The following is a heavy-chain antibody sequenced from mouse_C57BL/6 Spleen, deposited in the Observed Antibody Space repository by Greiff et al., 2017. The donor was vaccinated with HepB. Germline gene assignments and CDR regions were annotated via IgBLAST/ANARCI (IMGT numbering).Heavy chain of an antibody. CDR2: IRNKANNHAT. Sequence: EVQVVESGGGLVQPGGSMKLSCAASGFTFSDAWMDWVRQSPEKGLEWVAEIRNKANNHATYYAESVKGRFTISRDDSKSSIYLQMNSLRAEDTGIYYCTRGFYDYDGYAMDYWGQGTSVTVSS. V-gene: IGHV6-6*01. CDR1: GFTFSDAW. CDR3: TRGFYDYDGYAMDY. J-gene: IGHJ4*01. D-gene: IGHD2-4*01.